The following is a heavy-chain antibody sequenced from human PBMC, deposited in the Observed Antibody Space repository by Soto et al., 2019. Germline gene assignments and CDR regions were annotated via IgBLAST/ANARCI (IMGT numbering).Heavy chain of an antibody. V-gene: IGHV3-21*01. D-gene: IGHD3-22*01. J-gene: IGHJ3*02. Sequence: PGGSLRLSCAASGFTFSSYSMNWVRQAPGKGLEWVSSISSSSSYIYYADSVKGRFTISRDNAKNSLYLQMNSLRAEDTAVYYCARDLHYEGAFDIRRKGTMVTVSS. CDR2: ISSSSSYI. CDR1: GFTFSSYS. CDR3: ARDLHYEGAFDI.